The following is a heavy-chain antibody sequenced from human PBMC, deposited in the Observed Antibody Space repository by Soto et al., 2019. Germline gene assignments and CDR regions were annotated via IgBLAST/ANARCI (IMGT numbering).Heavy chain of an antibody. Sequence: PSETLSLTCTVSGGSIGNSYWSWIRQSPGKGLEWIGYIYYSGSSNYNPSLKSRVTISVDTSKNQFSLKLSSVTAADTAVYYCARHSRARDSSGYYLPYYFDYWGQGTLVTVSS. D-gene: IGHD3-22*01. CDR3: ARHSRARDSSGYYLPYYFDY. CDR2: IYYSGSS. V-gene: IGHV4-59*08. CDR1: GGSIGNSY. J-gene: IGHJ4*02.